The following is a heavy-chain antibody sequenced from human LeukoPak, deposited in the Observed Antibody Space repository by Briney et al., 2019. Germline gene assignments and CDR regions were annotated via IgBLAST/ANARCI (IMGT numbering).Heavy chain of an antibody. CDR1: GGSFSGYY. V-gene: IGHV4-34*01. CDR2: INHSGST. J-gene: IGHJ4*02. D-gene: IGHD6-19*01. Sequence: SETLSLTCAVYGGSFSGYYWSWIRQPPGKGLEWIGEINHSGSTNYNPSLKSRVTISVDTSKNQFSLKLRSVTAADTAVYYCARLPRSDIAVAGPIDYWGQGTLVTVSS. CDR3: ARLPRSDIAVAGPIDY.